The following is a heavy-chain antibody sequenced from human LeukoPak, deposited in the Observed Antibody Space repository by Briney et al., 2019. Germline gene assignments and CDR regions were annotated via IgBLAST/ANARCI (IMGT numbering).Heavy chain of an antibody. CDR3: ARGGTKYCSGGSCYFRA. CDR2: INHSGST. CDR1: GGSFSGYY. D-gene: IGHD2-15*01. Sequence: PSETLSLTCAVYGGSFSGYYWSWIRQPPGKGLEWIGEINHSGSTNYNPSLKSRVTISVDTSKNQFSLKLSSVTAADTAVYYCARGGTKYCSGGSCYFRAWGRGTLVTVSS. J-gene: IGHJ5*02. V-gene: IGHV4-34*01.